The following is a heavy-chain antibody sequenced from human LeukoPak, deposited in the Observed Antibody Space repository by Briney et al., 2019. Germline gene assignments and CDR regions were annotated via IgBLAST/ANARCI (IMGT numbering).Heavy chain of an antibody. J-gene: IGHJ6*04. Sequence: GGSLRLSCTAPGFTFGDYAMSWVRQAPGKGLEWVGFIRSKAYGGTTEYAASVKGRFTISRDDSKSIAYLQMNSLKTEDTAVYYCTRHCSGGSCYYYYGMDVWGKGTTVTVSS. CDR3: TRHCSGGSCYYYYGMDV. V-gene: IGHV3-49*04. CDR1: GFTFGDYA. D-gene: IGHD2-15*01. CDR2: IRSKAYGGTT.